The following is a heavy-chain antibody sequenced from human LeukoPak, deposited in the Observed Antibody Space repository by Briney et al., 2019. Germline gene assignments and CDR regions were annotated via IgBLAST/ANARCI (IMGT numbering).Heavy chain of an antibody. Sequence: ASVKVSCKASGYTFTSYGISWVRQAPGQGLEWMGWISAYNGNTNYAQKLQGRVTMTTDTSTSTAYMELRSLRSDDTAVYYCARIPYDSSGYNWFDPWGQGTLVTVPS. J-gene: IGHJ5*02. D-gene: IGHD3-22*01. CDR2: ISAYNGNT. V-gene: IGHV1-18*01. CDR3: ARIPYDSSGYNWFDP. CDR1: GYTFTSYG.